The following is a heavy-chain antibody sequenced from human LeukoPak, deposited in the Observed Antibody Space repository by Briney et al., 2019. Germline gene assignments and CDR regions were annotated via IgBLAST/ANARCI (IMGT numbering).Heavy chain of an antibody. CDR3: ARDASSGWYGYFDY. D-gene: IGHD6-19*01. J-gene: IGHJ4*02. CDR1: GGSISSYY. Sequence: PSETLSLTCTVSGGSISSYYWSWIRQTAGKGLEWIGRIYTSGSTNYNPSLKSRVTMSVDTSKNQFSLKLSSVTAADTAVYYCARDASSGWYGYFDYWGQGTLVTVSS. V-gene: IGHV4-4*07. CDR2: IYTSGST.